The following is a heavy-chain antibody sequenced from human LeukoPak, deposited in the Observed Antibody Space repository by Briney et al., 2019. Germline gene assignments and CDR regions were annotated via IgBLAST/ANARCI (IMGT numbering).Heavy chain of an antibody. D-gene: IGHD1-14*01. Sequence: PSETLSLTCAVYGGSFSGYYWSWIRRPPGKGLEWIGEINHSGSTNYNPSLKSRVTISVDTSKNQFSLKLSSVTAADTAVYYCARRYGGGYYFDYWGQGTLVTVSS. CDR1: GGSFSGYY. CDR2: INHSGST. J-gene: IGHJ4*02. CDR3: ARRYGGGYYFDY. V-gene: IGHV4-34*01.